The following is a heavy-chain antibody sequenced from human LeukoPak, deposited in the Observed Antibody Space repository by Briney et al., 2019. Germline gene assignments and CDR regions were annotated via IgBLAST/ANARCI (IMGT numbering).Heavy chain of an antibody. CDR2: FSYTGSS. D-gene: IGHD6-19*01. CDR3: ARGKFSSGWYLDY. Sequence: PSETLTLTCAVSGGSISSYYWSWIRQPPGKGLEWIGYFSYTGSSNSSPSLKSRVSILEDTSKNQFSLKLTSVTAADTAVYYCARGKFSSGWYLDYWGQGTLLTVSS. CDR1: GGSISSYY. J-gene: IGHJ4*02. V-gene: IGHV4-59*01.